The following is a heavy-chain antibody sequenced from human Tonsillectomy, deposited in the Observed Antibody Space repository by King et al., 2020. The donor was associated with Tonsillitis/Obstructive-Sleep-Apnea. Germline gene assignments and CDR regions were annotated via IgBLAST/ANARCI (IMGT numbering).Heavy chain of an antibody. J-gene: IGHJ4*02. V-gene: IGHV3-7*01. CDR1: GFTFSSSW. Sequence: EVQLVESGGGLVQPGGSLRLSCAASGFTFSSSWMSWVRQAPGKGLEWVANIKEDGSEEYYIDSVKGRFTISRDNAKNSLYLHMNSLRAEDTAVYYCAREVGSHWGQGTLVTVSS. CDR2: IKEDGSEE. CDR3: AREVGSH. D-gene: IGHD2-2*01.